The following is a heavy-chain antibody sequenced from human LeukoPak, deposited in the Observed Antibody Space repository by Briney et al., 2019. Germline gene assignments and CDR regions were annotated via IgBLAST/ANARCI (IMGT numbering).Heavy chain of an antibody. CDR3: ARDHCCTNGAPIGP. D-gene: IGHD2-8*01. CDR1: GGSISSYY. CDR2: IYTSGST. J-gene: IGHJ5*02. Sequence: SETLSLTCTVSGGSISSYYWSWIRQPAGKGVEWIGRIYTSGSTNYNPSLKSRVTMSVDTSKNQFSLKLSSVTAADTAVYYCARDHCCTNGAPIGPWGQGTQVTVSS. V-gene: IGHV4-4*07.